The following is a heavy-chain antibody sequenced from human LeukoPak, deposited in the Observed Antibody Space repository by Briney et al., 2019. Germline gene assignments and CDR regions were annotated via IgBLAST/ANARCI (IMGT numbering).Heavy chain of an antibody. J-gene: IGHJ6*02. CDR3: AKDPLSPEYYYYYYGMDV. V-gene: IGHV3-23*01. D-gene: IGHD1-14*01. CDR2: ISGSGGST. CDR1: GFTFSSYA. Sequence: GGSLRFSCAASGFTFSSYAMSWVRQAPGKGLEWVSAISGSGGSTYYADSVKGRFTISRDNSKNTLYLQMNSLRAEDTAVYYCAKDPLSPEYYYYYYGMDVWGQGTTVTVSS.